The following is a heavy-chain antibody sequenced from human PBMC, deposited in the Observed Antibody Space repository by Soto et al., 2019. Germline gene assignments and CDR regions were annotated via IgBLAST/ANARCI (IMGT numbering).Heavy chain of an antibody. CDR2: IKQDGSEK. D-gene: IGHD3-22*01. CDR3: ARDRGYYDSSGYYENFDY. CDR1: GFTFSSYW. V-gene: IGHV3-7*04. Sequence: GGSLRLSCAASGFTFSSYWMSWVRQAPGKGLEWVANIKQDGSEKYYVDSVKGRFTISRDNAKNSLYLQMNSLRAEDTAVYYCARDRGYYDSSGYYENFDYWGQGTLVTVSS. J-gene: IGHJ4*02.